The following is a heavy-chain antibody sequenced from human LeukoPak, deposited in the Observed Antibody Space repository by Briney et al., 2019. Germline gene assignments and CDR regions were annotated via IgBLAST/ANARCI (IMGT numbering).Heavy chain of an antibody. D-gene: IGHD1-26*01. Sequence: PSETLSLTCAVYGGSFSGYYWSWIRQPPGKGLEWSGEINHSGSTNYNPSLKSRVTISVDTSKNQFSLKLSSVTAADTAVYYCARGRVGALPGYWGQGTLVTVSS. CDR3: ARGRVGALPGY. V-gene: IGHV4-34*01. CDR1: GGSFSGYY. J-gene: IGHJ4*02. CDR2: INHSGST.